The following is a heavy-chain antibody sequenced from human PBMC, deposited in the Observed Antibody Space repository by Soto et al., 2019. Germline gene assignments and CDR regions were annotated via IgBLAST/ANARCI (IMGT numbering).Heavy chain of an antibody. CDR3: ARRWVYCSSTSCLRDYYYGMDV. CDR2: IYYSGST. Sequence: SETLSLTCTVSGDSIRSCYWSWIRQPPGKGLEWIGSIYYSGSTYYNPSLKSRVTISVDTSKNQFSLKLSSVTAADTAVYYCARRWVYCSSTSCLRDYYYGMDVWGQGTTVTVSS. CDR1: GDSIRSCY. V-gene: IGHV4-59*05. D-gene: IGHD2-2*01. J-gene: IGHJ6*02.